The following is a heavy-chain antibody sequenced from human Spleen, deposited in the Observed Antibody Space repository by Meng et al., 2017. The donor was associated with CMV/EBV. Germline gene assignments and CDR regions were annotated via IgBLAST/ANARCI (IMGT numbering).Heavy chain of an antibody. CDR2: ISSSGNYI. D-gene: IGHD3-3*01. V-gene: IGHV3-21*04. CDR1: GFMFSSYT. CDR3: AKDEATERILEWLLNS. Sequence: GESLKISCAASGFMFSSYTMHWVRQTPGKGLEWVSSISSSGNYIYYADSLKGRFTISRDNAKNSLYLQMNSLRAEDTAVYYCAKDEATERILEWLLNSWGQGTLVTVSS. J-gene: IGHJ4*02.